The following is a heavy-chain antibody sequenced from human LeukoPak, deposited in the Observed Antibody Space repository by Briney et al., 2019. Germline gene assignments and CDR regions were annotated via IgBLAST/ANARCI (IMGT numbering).Heavy chain of an antibody. CDR1: GFIFNNYW. D-gene: IGHD6-19*01. CDR3: AREAGDSSGWYNWFDP. CDR2: IKQDGSEK. V-gene: IGHV3-7*01. J-gene: IGHJ5*02. Sequence: GGSLRLSCAASGFIFNNYWMNWVRQAPGKGREWVANIKQDGSEKNYVDSVKGRFTISRDNAKNSLYLQMNSLRAEDTAVYYCAREAGDSSGWYNWFDPWGQGTLVTVSS.